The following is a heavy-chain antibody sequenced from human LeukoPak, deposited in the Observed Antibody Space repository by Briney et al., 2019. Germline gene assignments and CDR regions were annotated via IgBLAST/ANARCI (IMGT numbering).Heavy chain of an antibody. Sequence: GGSLRLSCAASGFTFSSYSMNWVRQAPGKGLEWVSFIIISSSTIYYADSVKGRFTTSRDNAKNSLYLRMNSLRDEDTAVYYCARDGGYSGYDFAYWGQGTLVTVSS. J-gene: IGHJ4*02. CDR2: IIISSSTI. CDR1: GFTFSSYS. CDR3: ARDGGYSGYDFAY. D-gene: IGHD5-12*01. V-gene: IGHV3-48*02.